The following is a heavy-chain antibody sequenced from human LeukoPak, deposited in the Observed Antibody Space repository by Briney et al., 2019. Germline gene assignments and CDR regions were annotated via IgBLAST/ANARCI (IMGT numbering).Heavy chain of an antibody. CDR1: GGSISSYY. J-gene: IGHJ3*02. V-gene: IGHV4-4*07. D-gene: IGHD3-10*01. CDR3: ARHTEYYYGSGKAFDI. Sequence: SETLSLTCTVSGGSISSYYWSWIRQPAGKGLEWIGRIYTSGSTNYNPSLKSRVTMSVDTSKNQFSLKLSSVTAADTAVYYCARHTEYYYGSGKAFDIWGQGTMVTVSS. CDR2: IYTSGST.